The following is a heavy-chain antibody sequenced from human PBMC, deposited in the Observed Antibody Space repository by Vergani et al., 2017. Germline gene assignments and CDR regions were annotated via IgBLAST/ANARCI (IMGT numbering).Heavy chain of an antibody. CDR1: GYTLTELS. V-gene: IGHV1-8*01. Sequence: QVQLVQSGAEVKKPGASVKVSCKVSGYTLTELSMHWVRQAPGKGLEWMGWMNPNSGNTGYAQKFQGRVTMTRNTSISTAYMELSSLRSEDTAVYYCARGSRKRAAAGIYYYMDVWGKGTTVTVSS. CDR2: MNPNSGNT. D-gene: IGHD6-13*01. CDR3: ARGSRKRAAAGIYYYMDV. J-gene: IGHJ6*03.